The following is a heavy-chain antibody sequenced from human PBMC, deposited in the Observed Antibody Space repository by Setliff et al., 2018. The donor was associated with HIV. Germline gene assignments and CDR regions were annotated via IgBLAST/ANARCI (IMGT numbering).Heavy chain of an antibody. CDR2: IGTQNGNT. CDR3: AREGLWFGDRGFYMDV. J-gene: IGHJ6*04. D-gene: IGHD3-10*01. Sequence: GASVKVSCKASGYSFTTYGVYWVRQAPGQGLEWMGWIGTQNGNTNYAQKFQGRVTMTTDTSTNTACMELSSLTSDDTAVYYCAREGLWFGDRGFYMDVWGKGTAVTVSS. V-gene: IGHV1-18*01. CDR1: GYSFTTYG.